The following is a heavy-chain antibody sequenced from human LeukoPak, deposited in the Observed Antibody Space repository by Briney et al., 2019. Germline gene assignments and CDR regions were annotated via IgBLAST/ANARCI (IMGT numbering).Heavy chain of an antibody. V-gene: IGHV3-30-3*01. D-gene: IGHD2-15*01. CDR1: GFTFSSYA. CDR3: ARYCSGGTCYVGLI. J-gene: IGHJ4*02. CDR2: ISYDGSNK. Sequence: PGRSLRLSCAASGFTFSSYAMHWVRQAPGKGLEWVAVISYDGSNKYYADSVKGRFTISRDNSKNTLYLQMNSLRAEDTAVYYCARYCSGGTCYVGLIWGQGTLVTVSS.